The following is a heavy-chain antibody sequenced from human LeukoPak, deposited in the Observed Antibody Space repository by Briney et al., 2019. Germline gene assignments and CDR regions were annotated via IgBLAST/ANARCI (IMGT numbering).Heavy chain of an antibody. V-gene: IGHV1-24*01. J-gene: IGHJ6*02. Sequence: GASVKVSCKPSGYTFTSYDINWVRQATGQGLEWMGGFDPEDGETIYAQKFQGRVTMTEDTSTDTAYMELSSLRSEDTAVYYCATDKTLLGYYYYYGMDVWGQGTTVTVSS. CDR1: GYTFTSYD. CDR2: FDPEDGET. CDR3: ATDKTLLGYYYYYGMDV.